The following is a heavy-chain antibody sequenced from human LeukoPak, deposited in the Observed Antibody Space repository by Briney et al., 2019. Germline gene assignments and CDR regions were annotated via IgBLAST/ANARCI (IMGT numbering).Heavy chain of an antibody. CDR2: IYYSGST. CDR3: ARRLPGAYFDY. V-gene: IGHV4-59*08. D-gene: IGHD2-15*01. CDR1: GGSISSSY. J-gene: IGHJ4*02. Sequence: SETLSLTCTVSGGSISSSYWSWIRQPPGKGLEWIGYIYYSGSTNYNPSLKSRVTISVDTSKNQFSLKLSSVTAADTAVYYCARRLPGAYFDYWGQGTLVTVSS.